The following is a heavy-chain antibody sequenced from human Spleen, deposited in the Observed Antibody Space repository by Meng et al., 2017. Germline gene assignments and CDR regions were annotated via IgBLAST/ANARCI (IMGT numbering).Heavy chain of an antibody. CDR1: GDSVSSNIGA. D-gene: IGHD4-17*01. CDR3: ARGVTTFDY. Sequence: QGQLHQAGPGPVKPSQTLSVTCAISGDSVSSNIGAWNWIRQSPSRGLEWLGRTYYRSKWYNEYAVSVKSRITINPDTSKNQLSLQLSSVTPEDTAVYYCARGVTTFDYWGQGTLVTVSS. J-gene: IGHJ4*02. CDR2: TYYRSKWYN. V-gene: IGHV6-1*01.